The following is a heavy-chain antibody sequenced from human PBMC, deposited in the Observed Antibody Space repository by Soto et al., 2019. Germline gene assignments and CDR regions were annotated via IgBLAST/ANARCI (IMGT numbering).Heavy chain of an antibody. CDR1: GYTFATDY. D-gene: IGHD2-2*01. V-gene: IGHV1-46*01. CDR2: INPSGDNT. J-gene: IGHJ6*02. CDR3: ARSRPQGGMDV. Sequence: QVQLVQSGAEVKKPGASVKVSCKASGYTFATDYMHWVRQAPGQGLEWMGIINPSGDNTRYAQKIQGRVTMTRDTSTRTSSMEVSSLRSEDTAVYYCARSRPQGGMDVWGQGTTVIVSS.